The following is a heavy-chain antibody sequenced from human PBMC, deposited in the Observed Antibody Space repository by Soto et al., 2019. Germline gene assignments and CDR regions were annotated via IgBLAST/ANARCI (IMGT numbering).Heavy chain of an antibody. J-gene: IGHJ5*02. D-gene: IGHD2-15*01. Sequence: PSETLSLTCTVSGDSISSGDYYWSWIRQPPGKGLEWIGCIYYSGNTYYNPSLKRRFSISVDTSKNQFSLQLSSVTVADTAVYYCARTMLLGWFDPWGQGTLVT. CDR1: GDSISSGDYY. CDR3: ARTMLLGWFDP. CDR2: IYYSGNT. V-gene: IGHV4-30-4*01.